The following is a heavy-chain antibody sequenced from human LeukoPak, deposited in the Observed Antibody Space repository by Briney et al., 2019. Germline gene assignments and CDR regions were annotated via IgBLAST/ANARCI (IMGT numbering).Heavy chain of an antibody. CDR2: INPNSGGT. J-gene: IGHJ3*02. CDR1: GYTFTGYY. D-gene: IGHD3-22*01. Sequence: ASVKVSCKASGYTFTGYYMHWVRQAPGQGLEWMGWINPNSGGTNYAQKFQGRVTMTRDMSTSTVYMELSSLRSEDTAVYYCAREEGQYYYDSRSSFDIWGQGAMVTVSS. CDR3: AREEGQYYYDSRSSFDI. V-gene: IGHV1-2*02.